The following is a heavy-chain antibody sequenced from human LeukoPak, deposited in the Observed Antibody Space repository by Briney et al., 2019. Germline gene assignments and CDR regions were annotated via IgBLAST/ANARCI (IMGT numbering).Heavy chain of an antibody. Sequence: PGGSLRLSCAASGFTFSTYSMHWVRQAPGKGLEWASSISSSSSFIYYADSVKGRFTISRDNSKNTLYLQMNSLRAEDTAVYYCAKEGTLYHYDRIPYWGQGTLVTVSS. CDR2: ISSSSSFI. V-gene: IGHV3-21*04. CDR3: AKEGTLYHYDRIPY. CDR1: GFTFSTYS. D-gene: IGHD3-22*01. J-gene: IGHJ4*02.